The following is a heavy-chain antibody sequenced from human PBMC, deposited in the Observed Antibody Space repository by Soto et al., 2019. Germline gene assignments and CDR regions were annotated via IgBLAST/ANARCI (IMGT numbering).Heavy chain of an antibody. CDR2: IYSGGST. D-gene: IGHD2-15*01. CDR3: ATAKLLLPWLFDY. Sequence: EVQLVESGGGLVQPGGSLRLSCAASGFTVSSNYMSWVRQAPGKGLEWVSVIYSGGSTYYADSVKGRFTISRDDSKNTLFLQMNRRRAGDTAVYYCATAKLLLPWLFDYWGQGTLVTVSS. J-gene: IGHJ4*02. V-gene: IGHV3-66*01. CDR1: GFTVSSNY.